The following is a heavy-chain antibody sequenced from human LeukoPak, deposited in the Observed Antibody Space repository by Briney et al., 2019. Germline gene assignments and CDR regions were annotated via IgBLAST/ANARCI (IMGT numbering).Heavy chain of an antibody. CDR2: ISYDGSNK. J-gene: IGHJ4*02. Sequence: GGSLRLSCAASGFTFSSYGMHWVRQAPCKGLEWVAVISYDGSNKYYADSVKGRFTISRDNSKNTLYLQMNSLRAEDTAVYYCAKDVGYDSDLFDYWGQGTLVTVSS. CDR1: GFTFSSYG. V-gene: IGHV3-30*18. CDR3: AKDVGYDSDLFDY. D-gene: IGHD3-22*01.